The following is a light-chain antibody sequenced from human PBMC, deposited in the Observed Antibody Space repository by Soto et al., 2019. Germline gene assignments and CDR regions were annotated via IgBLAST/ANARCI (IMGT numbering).Light chain of an antibody. CDR3: SSYAGSYPFV. V-gene: IGLV2-11*01. CDR2: DVS. CDR1: SSDVGGYNY. J-gene: IGLJ1*01. Sequence: QSALTQPRSVSGSPGQSVTISCTGTSSDVGGYNYVSWYQQHPGIAPKLIIYDVSKRPSGVPDRFSGSKSGNTASLTISGLQAEDEADYYCSSYAGSYPFVFGTGTKLTVL.